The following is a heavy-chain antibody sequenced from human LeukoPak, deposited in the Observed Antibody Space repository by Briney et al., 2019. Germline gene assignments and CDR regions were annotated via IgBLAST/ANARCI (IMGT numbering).Heavy chain of an antibody. CDR1: GFTFSSYS. CDR2: IGGRGSNI. CDR3: ARDYVDTAMVTDKATPIY. J-gene: IGHJ4*02. V-gene: IGHV3-48*01. Sequence: GGSLRLSCAASGFTFSSYSMNWVRQAPGKGLEWVSYIGGRGSNICYADSVKGRFTISRDNAKNSVNLQMNSLRAEDTAVYYCARDYVDTAMVTDKATPIYWGQGTLVTVSS. D-gene: IGHD5-18*01.